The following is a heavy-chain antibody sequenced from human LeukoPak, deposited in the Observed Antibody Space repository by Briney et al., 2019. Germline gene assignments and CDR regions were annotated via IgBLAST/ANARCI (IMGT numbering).Heavy chain of an antibody. CDR3: ARDRICSGGRCYSGWFDP. Sequence: VASVKVSFKASGYTFTSYGISWVRQAPGQGLEWMGGIIPISGTANYAQKFQGRVTITADESTNTAYMELSSLRSEDTAVYYCARDRICSGGRCYSGWFDPWGQGTLVTVSS. D-gene: IGHD2-15*01. V-gene: IGHV1-69*13. CDR1: GYTFTSYG. J-gene: IGHJ5*02. CDR2: IIPISGTA.